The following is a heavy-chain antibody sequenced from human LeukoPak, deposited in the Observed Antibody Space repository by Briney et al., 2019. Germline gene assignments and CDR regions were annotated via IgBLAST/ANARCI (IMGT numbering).Heavy chain of an antibody. CDR3: ARGGRDTMVRGVIPLDY. CDR1: GGSFSGYY. CDR2: INHSGST. D-gene: IGHD3-10*01. V-gene: IGHV4-34*01. J-gene: IGHJ4*02. Sequence: PSETLSLTCAVYGGSFSGYYWSWIRQPPGEGLEWIGEINHSGSTNYNPSLKSRVTISVDTSKNQFSLKLSSVTAADTAVYYCARGGRDTMVRGVIPLDYWGQGTLVTVSS.